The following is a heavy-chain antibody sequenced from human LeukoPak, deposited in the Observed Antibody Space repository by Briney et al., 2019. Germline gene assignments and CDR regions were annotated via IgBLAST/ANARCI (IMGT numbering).Heavy chain of an antibody. Sequence: SETLSLTCTVSGGSMTTHHWNWIRQTPGKGLEWIGYVFDSGRTKVNPSLTSRVTLSTDTSKNQLSLRLSSVTAADTAVYYCTTVKRGDVFGYFDFWGQGILVTVSS. CDR3: TTVKRGDVFGYFDF. D-gene: IGHD3-16*01. J-gene: IGHJ4*02. V-gene: IGHV4-59*11. CDR1: GGSMTTHH. CDR2: VFDSGRT.